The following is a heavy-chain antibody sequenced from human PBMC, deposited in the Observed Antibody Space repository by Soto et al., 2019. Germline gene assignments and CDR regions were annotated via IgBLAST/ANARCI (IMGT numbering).Heavy chain of an antibody. CDR1: GFGFSTHA. CDR3: EKGLDYGDTKHIDH. CDR2: ITNTGITT. V-gene: IGHV3-23*01. D-gene: IGHD4-17*01. J-gene: IGHJ4*02. Sequence: GGSLRLSCAASGFGFSTHALSWVRQAPGKGLEWLSSITNTGITTHYADSVKGRFTISRENSRNTLHLQMNNLRVDDTAVYYCEKGLDYGDTKHIDHWGQGTLVTVSS.